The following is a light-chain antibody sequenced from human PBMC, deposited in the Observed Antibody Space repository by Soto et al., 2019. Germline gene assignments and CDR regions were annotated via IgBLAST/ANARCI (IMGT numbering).Light chain of an antibody. CDR2: SNN. J-gene: IGLJ3*02. CDR1: SSNIGSNT. V-gene: IGLV1-44*01. Sequence: QSVLTQPPSASGTPGQRVTISCSGSSSNIGSNTVNWYQQLPGTAPNLLIYSNNQRPSGVPDRFSGSKSSTSASLAISGLQSEDEADYYCAAWDDSLNGWVFGGGTKLTVL. CDR3: AAWDDSLNGWV.